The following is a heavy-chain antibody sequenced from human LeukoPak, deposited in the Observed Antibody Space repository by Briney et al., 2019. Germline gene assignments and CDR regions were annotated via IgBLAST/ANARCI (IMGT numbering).Heavy chain of an antibody. CDR1: GYTFTSYG. J-gene: IGHJ4*02. CDR3: ARDAFIAAAGTVDY. CDR2: ISAYNGNT. Sequence: ASVKVSCKASGYTFTSYGISWVRQAPGQGLEWMGWISAYNGNTNYAQKLQGRVTMPTDTSTSTAYMELRSLRSDDTAVYYCARDAFIAAAGTVDYWGQGTLVTVSS. V-gene: IGHV1-18*01. D-gene: IGHD6-13*01.